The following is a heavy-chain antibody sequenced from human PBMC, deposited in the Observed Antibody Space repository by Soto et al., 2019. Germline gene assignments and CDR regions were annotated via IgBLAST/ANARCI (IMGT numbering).Heavy chain of an antibody. CDR2: ISRNGDRT. D-gene: IGHD3-3*01. Sequence: EVQLLESGGGLGQPGGSLRLACEASGFTFWNYAMTWVRQAPGKGPEWVSSISRNGDRTYYVDSVKGRCIISRDNSENTLFLQMDSLRAEAAAIYYCVKDWSGEKCPGMDVWGQGTTVTVSS. V-gene: IGHV3-23*01. CDR3: VKDWSGEKCPGMDV. CDR1: GFTFWNYA. J-gene: IGHJ6*02.